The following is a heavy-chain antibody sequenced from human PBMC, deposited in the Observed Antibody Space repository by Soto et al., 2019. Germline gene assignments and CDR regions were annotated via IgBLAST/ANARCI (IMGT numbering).Heavy chain of an antibody. CDR3: ARHSASWQGFDY. Sequence: QVQLQESGPGLVKPSQTLSLTCSVSGGSISSGGYYWSWIRQHPEKGLERIGYIYYSGSTNYNPSLKSRVIISVDTSSNRFSLDLRSVTAADTAIYYCARHSASWQGFDYWGQGTLVTVSS. CDR2: IYYSGST. D-gene: IGHD1-26*01. V-gene: IGHV4-31*03. CDR1: GGSISSGGYY. J-gene: IGHJ4*02.